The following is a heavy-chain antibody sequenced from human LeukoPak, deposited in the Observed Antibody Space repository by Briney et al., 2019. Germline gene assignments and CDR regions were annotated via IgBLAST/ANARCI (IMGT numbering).Heavy chain of an antibody. V-gene: IGHV1-18*01. Sequence: GASVKVSCKASGYTFTSYGISWVRQAPGQGLEWMGWISAYNGNTNYAQKLQSRVTMTTDTSTSTAYMELRSLRSDDTAVYYCARDSGVGATEYYFDYWGQGTLVTVSS. CDR1: GYTFTSYG. J-gene: IGHJ4*02. D-gene: IGHD1-26*01. CDR3: ARDSGVGATEYYFDY. CDR2: ISAYNGNT.